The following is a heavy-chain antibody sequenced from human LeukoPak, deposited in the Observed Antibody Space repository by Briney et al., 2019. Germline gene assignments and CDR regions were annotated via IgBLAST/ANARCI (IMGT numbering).Heavy chain of an antibody. Sequence: PETLSLTCAVYGGSFSGYYWSWIRQPPGKGLEWIGEINHSGSTNYNPSLKSRVTILVDTSKNQVSLELSSVTAADTAVYYCVYCSSTTCYMARPYYWGQGTLVTVSS. J-gene: IGHJ4*02. CDR1: GGSFSGYY. CDR2: INHSGST. CDR3: VYCSSTTCYMARPYY. V-gene: IGHV4-34*01. D-gene: IGHD2-2*02.